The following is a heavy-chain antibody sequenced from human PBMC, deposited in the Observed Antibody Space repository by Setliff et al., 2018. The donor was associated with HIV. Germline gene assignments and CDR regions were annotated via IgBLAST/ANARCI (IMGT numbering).Heavy chain of an antibody. V-gene: IGHV4-34*01. J-gene: IGHJ4*02. Sequence: SETLSLTCAVFGGSFSGYYWSWIRQPPGKGLEWIGEINHSGSTDYNPSLKSRVTISVDTSKNQFSLKLSSVTAADTAVYYCARQPRWLQFPRYFDHWGQGTLVTVSS. D-gene: IGHD5-12*01. CDR2: INHSGST. CDR3: ARQPRWLQFPRYFDH. CDR1: GGSFSGYY.